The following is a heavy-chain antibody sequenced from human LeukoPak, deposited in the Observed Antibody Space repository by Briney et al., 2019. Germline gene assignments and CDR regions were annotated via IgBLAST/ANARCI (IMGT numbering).Heavy chain of an antibody. CDR2: ISSSSSYI. J-gene: IGHJ4*02. V-gene: IGHV3-21*01. Sequence: PGGSLRLSCAASGFTFSSYSMNWVRQAPGKGLEWVSSISSSSSYIYYADSVKGRFTISRDNAKNSLYLQMNSLRAEDTAVYYCASPLNYYDSSALGYWGQGTLVTVS. CDR1: GFTFSSYS. CDR3: ASPLNYYDSSALGY. D-gene: IGHD3-22*01.